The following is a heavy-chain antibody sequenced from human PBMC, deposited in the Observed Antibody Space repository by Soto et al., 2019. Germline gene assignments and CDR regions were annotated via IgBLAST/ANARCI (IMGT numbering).Heavy chain of an antibody. CDR3: ARDTSFHFDY. CDR2: ITPYNGNT. CDR1: NYTFITYG. V-gene: IGHV1-18*01. D-gene: IGHD2-2*01. J-gene: IGHJ4*02. Sequence: ASVKVSCKASNYTFITYGITWVRQAPGQGLEWVGWITPYNGNTNYGQNFQGRVTMTADTSTSTAYMELGSLTTDDTAVYYCARDTSFHFDYWGQGTRVTV.